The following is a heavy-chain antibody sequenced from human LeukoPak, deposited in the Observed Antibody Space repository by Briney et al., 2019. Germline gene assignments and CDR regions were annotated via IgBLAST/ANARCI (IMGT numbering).Heavy chain of an antibody. CDR3: ARGIAAAGTDY. D-gene: IGHD6-13*01. CDR1: GFTFSSYS. V-gene: IGHV3-48*01. CDR2: ISSSSSTI. Sequence: GGSLRLSCAASGFTFSSYSMNWVRQAPGKGLEWVSYISSSSSTIYYADSVKGRFTISRDNAKNSLYLQMNSLRAEDTAVYYCARGIAAAGTDYWGQGTLVTVSS. J-gene: IGHJ4*02.